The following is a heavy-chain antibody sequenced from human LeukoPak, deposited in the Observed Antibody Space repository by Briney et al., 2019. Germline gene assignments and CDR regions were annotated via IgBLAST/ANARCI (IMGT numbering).Heavy chain of an antibody. J-gene: IGHJ4*02. CDR3: TSLYCSSASCYKDY. CDR1: GFTFSGSA. V-gene: IGHV3-73*01. Sequence: GGSLRLSCAASGFTFSGSAMHWVRQASGKGLEWVGRIRSKANSYATAYAASVKGRFTISRDDSKNTAYLQMNSLKTEDTAVYYCTSLYCSSASCYKDYWGQGTLVTVSS. D-gene: IGHD2-2*02. CDR2: IRSKANSYAT.